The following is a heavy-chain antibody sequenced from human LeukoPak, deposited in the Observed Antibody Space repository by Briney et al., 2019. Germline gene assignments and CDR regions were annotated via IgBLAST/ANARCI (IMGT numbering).Heavy chain of an antibody. D-gene: IGHD6-19*01. CDR2: INAGNGNT. J-gene: IGHJ4*02. Sequence: ASVKVSCKASGYTFTSYAMHWVRQAPGQRLEWMGWINAGNGNTKYSQKFQGRVTITRDTSASTAYMELGSLRSEDTAVYYCARGEIAVAAYDYWGQRTLVTVSS. CDR1: GYTFTSYA. CDR3: ARGEIAVAAYDY. V-gene: IGHV1-3*01.